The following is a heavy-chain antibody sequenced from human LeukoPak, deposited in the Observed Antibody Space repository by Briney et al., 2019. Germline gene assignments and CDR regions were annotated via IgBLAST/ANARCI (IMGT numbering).Heavy chain of an antibody. Sequence: SETLSLTCTVSGDSISSFHWSWIRQPAGKGLEWIGRIYTSGSTYYNPSLKSRVTISVGTSKNQFSLKLTSVTAADTAVYYCARSTYSLFDYWGQGTLVTVSS. D-gene: IGHD2-21*01. CDR3: ARSTYSLFDY. J-gene: IGHJ4*02. CDR1: GDSISSFH. CDR2: IYTSGST. V-gene: IGHV4-4*07.